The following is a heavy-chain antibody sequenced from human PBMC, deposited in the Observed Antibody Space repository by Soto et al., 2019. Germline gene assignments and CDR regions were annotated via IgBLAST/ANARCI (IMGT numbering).Heavy chain of an antibody. V-gene: IGHV4-61*01. Sequence: SETLSLTCTVSGGSVSSGSYYWSWIRQPPGKGLEWIGYIYYSGSTNYNPSLKSRVTISVDTSKNQFSLKLSSVTAADTAVYYCARDYGSGWYEQLVHFGWFDPWGQGTLVTVSS. D-gene: IGHD6-19*01. CDR2: IYYSGST. CDR3: ARDYGSGWYEQLVHFGWFDP. CDR1: GGSVSSGSYY. J-gene: IGHJ5*02.